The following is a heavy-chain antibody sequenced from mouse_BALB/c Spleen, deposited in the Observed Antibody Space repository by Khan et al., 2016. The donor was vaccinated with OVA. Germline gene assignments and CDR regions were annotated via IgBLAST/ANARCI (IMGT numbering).Heavy chain of an antibody. D-gene: IGHD2-1*01. CDR2: IYPGNSDT. Sequence: EVQLQESGTVLARPGASVKMSCKASGYTFTSYWMHWVKQRPGQDLEWIGAIYPGNSDTNYNQKFKGKAKLTAVTSTSTAYMEFNSLTNEDAAVYYCTRNGFGNYESWDYWGQGTTLTVSS. V-gene: IGHV1-5*01. CDR3: TRNGFGNYESWDY. CDR1: GYTFTSYW. J-gene: IGHJ2*01.